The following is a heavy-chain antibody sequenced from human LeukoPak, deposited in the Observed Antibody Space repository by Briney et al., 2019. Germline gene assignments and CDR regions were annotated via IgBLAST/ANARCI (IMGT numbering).Heavy chain of an antibody. CDR1: GGTFSSYA. V-gene: IGHV1-69*01. Sequence: ASVKVSCKASGGTFSSYAISWVRQAPGQGLEWMGGIIPIFGTANYAQKFQGRVKITADESTSTAYMELSSLRSEDTAVYYCARSGYSYGYLYRLPFDYWGQGTLVTVSS. D-gene: IGHD5-18*01. CDR3: ARSGYSYGYLYRLPFDY. J-gene: IGHJ4*02. CDR2: IIPIFGTA.